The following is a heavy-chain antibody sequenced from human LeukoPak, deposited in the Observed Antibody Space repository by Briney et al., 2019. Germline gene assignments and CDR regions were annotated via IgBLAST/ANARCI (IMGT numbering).Heavy chain of an antibody. D-gene: IGHD1-26*01. Sequence: GGSLRLSCAASGFTFSNAWMSWVRQAPGKGLEWVSYISDSSSTIYYADSVKGRFTIFRDNAKNSLYLLMNSLRAEDTAVYYCAREGSGRYTNDAFDIWGQGTMVTVSS. CDR3: AREGSGRYTNDAFDI. CDR1: GFTFSNAW. V-gene: IGHV3-48*04. J-gene: IGHJ3*02. CDR2: ISDSSSTI.